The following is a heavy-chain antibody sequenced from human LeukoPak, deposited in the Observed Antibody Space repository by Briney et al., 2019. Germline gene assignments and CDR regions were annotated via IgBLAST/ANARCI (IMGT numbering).Heavy chain of an antibody. D-gene: IGHD3-10*01. CDR3: ACVTMVRGVIS. J-gene: IGHJ4*02. Sequence: PSETLSLTCAVYGGSFSGYYWSWIRQPPGKGLEWIGEINHSGSTNYNPSLKSRVTISVDTSKNQFSLKLSSVTAADTAVYYCACVTMVRGVISWGQGTLVTVSS. CDR2: INHSGST. V-gene: IGHV4-34*01. CDR1: GGSFSGYY.